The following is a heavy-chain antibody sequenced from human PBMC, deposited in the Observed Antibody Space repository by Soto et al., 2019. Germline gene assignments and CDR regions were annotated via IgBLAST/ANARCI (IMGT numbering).Heavy chain of an antibody. CDR2: IIPISDTT. CDR3: ARSQGSSTSLEIYYYYYYGMDV. D-gene: IGHD2-2*01. CDR1: GGTFSSYA. J-gene: IGHJ6*02. Sequence: QVQLVQSGAEVKKPGSSVKVSCKASGGTFSSYAISWVRQAPGQGLEWMGGIIPISDTTNYAQKFQGSVTITAESSTSTAYMERSSLSSEDTAVYSCARSQGSSTSLEIYYYYYYGMDVWGQGATVTVSS. V-gene: IGHV1-69*01.